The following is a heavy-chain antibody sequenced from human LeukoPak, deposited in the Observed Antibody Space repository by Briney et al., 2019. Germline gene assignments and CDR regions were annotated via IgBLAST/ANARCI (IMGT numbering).Heavy chain of an antibody. CDR2: INTDGSST. J-gene: IGHJ4*02. V-gene: IGHV3-74*01. D-gene: IGHD2-21*02. CDR3: ARDRGPGRYGDYSLDY. CDR1: GFALSNSW. Sequence: PGGSLRLSCAGSGFALSNSWMHWVRQAPGKGLVWVSRINTDGSSTSYADSVKGRFTISRDNAKNTLYLQMNSLRAEDTAVYYCARDRGPGRYGDYSLDYWGQGTLVTVSS.